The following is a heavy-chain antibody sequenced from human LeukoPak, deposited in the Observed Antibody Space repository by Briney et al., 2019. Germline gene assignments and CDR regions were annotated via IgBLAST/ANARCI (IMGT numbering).Heavy chain of an antibody. V-gene: IGHV1-2*02. CDR1: GYTFTGYY. D-gene: IGHD3-16*01. CDR2: INTNSGGT. CDR3: ARENWIGLPFDNWFAP. J-gene: IGHJ5*02. Sequence: ASVKVSCKASGYTFTGYYMHWVRQAPGQGLEWMGWINTNSGGTNYAQKFQGRVTMTRDTSISTAYMELSRLRSDDTAVYYCARENWIGLPFDNWFAPWGQGTLVTVSS.